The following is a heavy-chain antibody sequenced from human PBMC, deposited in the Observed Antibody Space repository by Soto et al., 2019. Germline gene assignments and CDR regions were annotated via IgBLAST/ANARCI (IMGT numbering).Heavy chain of an antibody. CDR2: IYHTGTT. Sequence: SETLSLTCTVSGGSINSGGYSWTWIRQPPGKGLEWIGFIYHTGTTYYNPSLKSRVTISVDRSKNQFSLKLNSVTAADTAVYYCARAHGSGWGAFDIWGQGTMVTVSS. CDR3: ARAHGSGWGAFDI. V-gene: IGHV4-30-2*01. J-gene: IGHJ3*02. CDR1: GGSINSGGYS. D-gene: IGHD3-10*01.